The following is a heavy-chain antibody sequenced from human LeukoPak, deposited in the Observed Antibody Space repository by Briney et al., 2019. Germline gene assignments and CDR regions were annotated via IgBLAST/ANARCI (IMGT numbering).Heavy chain of an antibody. CDR3: AKPTRYGDYYFDY. D-gene: IGHD4-17*01. CDR2: ITGSTSTI. V-gene: IGHV3-48*02. J-gene: IGHJ4*02. CDR1: GFTFSSYS. Sequence: GGSLRLSCVASGFTFSSYSMNWVRQAPGKGLEWVSYITGSTSTIYYADSVKGRFTISRDNAKNSLYLQMNSLRDEDTAVYYCAKPTRYGDYYFDYWGQGTLVTVSS.